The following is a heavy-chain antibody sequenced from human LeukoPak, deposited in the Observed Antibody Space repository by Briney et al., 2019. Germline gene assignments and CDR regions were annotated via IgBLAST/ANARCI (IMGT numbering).Heavy chain of an antibody. J-gene: IGHJ3*02. D-gene: IGHD3-3*01. V-gene: IGHV4-39*07. Sequence: PSDTLSLTCTVSCGSISSYYWVWIRQPPGKGLEGIGSIYYSWSTYYNPSLKSRVTISVDTSKNQFSLKLSSVTAADTAVYYCARERVVVRAFDIWGQGTMVTVSS. CDR3: ARERVVVRAFDI. CDR2: IYYSWST. CDR1: CGSISSYY.